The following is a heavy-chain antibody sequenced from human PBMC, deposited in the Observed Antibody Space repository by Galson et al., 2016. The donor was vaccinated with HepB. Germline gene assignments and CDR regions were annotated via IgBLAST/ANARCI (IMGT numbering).Heavy chain of an antibody. CDR2: IWYDGSNK. D-gene: IGHD3-22*01. J-gene: IGHJ5*02. V-gene: IGHV3-33*01. CDR3: AADTTGGFDSGGLWWFDP. CDR1: GFTFRSYG. Sequence: SLRLSCAASGFTFRSYGMHWVRQAPGKGLEWVAVIWYDGSNKYYADSVKGRFTISRDNSKNTLYLQMNSLRAEDTAVYYCAADTTGGFDSGGLWWFDPWGQGTLVTVSS.